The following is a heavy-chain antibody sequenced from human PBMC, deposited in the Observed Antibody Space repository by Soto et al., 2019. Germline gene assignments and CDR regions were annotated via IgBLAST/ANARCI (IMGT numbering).Heavy chain of an antibody. CDR1: GFSFSSSP. Sequence: QVQLVESGGGVVQPGRSLRLYCAASGFSFSSSPMHWVRQAPGKGPEWVARISYDGTNKFYADSVKGRFTISRDNSKSTIYLQVDSLRPEDAAVYYCARDPKTSGGQHWAFNYFDSWGQGTLVTVSS. D-gene: IGHD7-27*01. CDR2: ISYDGTNK. CDR3: ARDPKTSGGQHWAFNYFDS. J-gene: IGHJ4*02. V-gene: IGHV3-30-3*01.